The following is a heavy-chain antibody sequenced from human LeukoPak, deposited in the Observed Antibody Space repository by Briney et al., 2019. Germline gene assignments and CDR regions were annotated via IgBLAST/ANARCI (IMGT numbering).Heavy chain of an antibody. J-gene: IGHJ4*02. D-gene: IGHD6-25*01. CDR1: GFTFDDYA. CDR2: ISWNSGSI. CDR3: AKDIGGSDYFDY. Sequence: GGSLRLSCAASGFTFDDYAMHWVRQAPGKGLEWVSGISWNSGSIGYAVSVKGRFTISRDNAKNSLYLQMNSLRAEDTALYYCAKDIGGSDYFDYWGQGTLVTVSS. V-gene: IGHV3-9*01.